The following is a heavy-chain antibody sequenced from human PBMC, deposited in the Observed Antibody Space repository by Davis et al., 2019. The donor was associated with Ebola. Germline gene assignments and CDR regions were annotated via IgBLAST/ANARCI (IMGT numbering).Heavy chain of an antibody. J-gene: IGHJ4*02. Sequence: GGSLRLSCAASGFIFSSYTMNWVRQAPGKGLEWVSSISSGSNYIYDADSVKGRFTISRDNAKNSLYLQMNSLSAEDTAVYYCVSLPSGSGWTPGFDYWGQGTLVTVSS. CDR2: ISSGSNYI. CDR1: GFIFSSYT. CDR3: VSLPSGSGWTPGFDY. D-gene: IGHD6-19*01. V-gene: IGHV3-21*01.